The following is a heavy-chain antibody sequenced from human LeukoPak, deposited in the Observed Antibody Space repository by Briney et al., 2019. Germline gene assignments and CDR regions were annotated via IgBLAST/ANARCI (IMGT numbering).Heavy chain of an antibody. J-gene: IGHJ3*02. Sequence: PSETLSLTCTVSGYSISSGYHWGWIRQPPGKGLEWIGSIHHTGSTYYNPSLKSRVTISVDTSKNQFSLKLSSVTAADTAVYYCARLGMGYGSGSYFAFDIWGQGTMVTVSS. CDR3: ARLGMGYGSGSYFAFDI. V-gene: IGHV4-38-2*02. CDR2: IHHTGST. D-gene: IGHD3-10*01. CDR1: GYSISSGYH.